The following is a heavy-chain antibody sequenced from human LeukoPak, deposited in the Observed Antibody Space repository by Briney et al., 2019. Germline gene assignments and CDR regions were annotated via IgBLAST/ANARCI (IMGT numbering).Heavy chain of an antibody. CDR1: GFTFEDHV. CDR3: AKDLGGSATTV. J-gene: IGHJ4*02. V-gene: IGHV3-9*01. Sequence: GGSLRLSCAASGFTFEDHVMHWVRQAPGKGLEWVSSISWSGDRMGYADAVKGRFTISRDNAKNSLFLQMNSLRVEDTALYYCAKDLGGSATTVWGQGTLVTVTS. D-gene: IGHD2-2*01. CDR2: ISWSGDRM.